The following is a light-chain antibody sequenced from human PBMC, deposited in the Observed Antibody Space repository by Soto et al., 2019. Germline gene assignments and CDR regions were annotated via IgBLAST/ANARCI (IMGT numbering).Light chain of an antibody. CDR3: SSYTRSSTHIV. J-gene: IGLJ2*01. Sequence: QSALTQPASVSGSPGQSITISCTGTSSDVGGYNYVSWYQQHPGKAPKLMIYEVSYRPSGVSNRFSGSKSGNTASLTISGLQAEDEADYHCSSYTRSSTHIVFGGGTQLTVL. V-gene: IGLV2-14*01. CDR2: EVS. CDR1: SSDVGGYNY.